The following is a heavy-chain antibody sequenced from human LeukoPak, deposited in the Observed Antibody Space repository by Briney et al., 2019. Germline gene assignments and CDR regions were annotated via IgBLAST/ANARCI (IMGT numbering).Heavy chain of an antibody. Sequence: PGGSLRLSCSASGFSFTDYYMSWIRQAPGKGLEWVGRIISISGGGTSDYPAPVKGRFTISRDASKNTLYLQMTSLKTEDTAVYYCTTHRGEWVLGFRGQGSLVTVSS. V-gene: IGHV3-15*01. CDR3: TTHRGEWVLGF. J-gene: IGHJ4*02. D-gene: IGHD3-16*01. CDR1: GFSFTDYY. CDR2: IISISGGGTS.